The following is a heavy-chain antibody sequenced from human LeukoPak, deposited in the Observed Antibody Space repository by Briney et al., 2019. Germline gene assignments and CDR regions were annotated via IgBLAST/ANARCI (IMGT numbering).Heavy chain of an antibody. J-gene: IGHJ5*02. D-gene: IGHD6-13*01. CDR1: GFPLRTYG. CDR3: ASSQQPSNWFDP. Sequence: GGSLRLSCAASGFPLRTYGMSWVRQAPGEGLEWVSTISGSNGRTYYADSVKGRFTISKDNSKNTLYLQMNSLRVEDTAVYYCASSQQPSNWFDPWGQGTLVTVSS. CDR2: ISGSNGRT. V-gene: IGHV3-23*01.